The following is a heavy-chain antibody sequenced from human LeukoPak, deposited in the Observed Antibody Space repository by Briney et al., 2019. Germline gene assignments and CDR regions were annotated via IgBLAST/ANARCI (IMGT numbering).Heavy chain of an antibody. J-gene: IGHJ4*02. CDR1: GGTFSSYA. Sequence: ASVKVSCKASGGTFSSYAISWVRQAPGQGIEWMGGIIPIFGTANYAQKFQGRVTITADESTSTAYMELSSLRSEDTAVYYCASFHDSSGYWVYWGQGTLVTVSS. CDR2: IIPIFGTA. CDR3: ASFHDSSGYWVY. V-gene: IGHV1-69*13. D-gene: IGHD3-22*01.